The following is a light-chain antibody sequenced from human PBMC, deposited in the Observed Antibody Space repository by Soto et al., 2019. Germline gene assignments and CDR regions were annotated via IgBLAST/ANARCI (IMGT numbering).Light chain of an antibody. Sequence: AIQMTQSPSSLSASVGDRVTITCRASQGIRNDLGWYQQKPGKAPKLLIYGASSLQSGVPSRFSGIGSGTDFTLTISSLQHEDFATYFCLQDYNYPRTFGQGTKV. CDR1: QGIRND. CDR2: GAS. V-gene: IGKV1-6*01. J-gene: IGKJ1*01. CDR3: LQDYNYPRT.